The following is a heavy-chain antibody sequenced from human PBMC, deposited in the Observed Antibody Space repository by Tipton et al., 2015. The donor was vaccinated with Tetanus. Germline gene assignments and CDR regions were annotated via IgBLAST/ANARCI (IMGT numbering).Heavy chain of an antibody. Sequence: QLVQSGAEVKKPGSSVKVSCEASGGTFGSYAVNWVRQAPGQGLEWMGGIIPFSDTIEYSKKYQGRITITADRSSSPAYMELTSLRSEDTAVYFCVHQPIGYSYYYGLDVWGQGTTVTVAS. CDR2: IIPFSDTI. CDR3: VHQPIGYSYYYGLDV. CDR1: GGTFGSYA. D-gene: IGHD2-2*01. J-gene: IGHJ6*01. V-gene: IGHV1-69*06.